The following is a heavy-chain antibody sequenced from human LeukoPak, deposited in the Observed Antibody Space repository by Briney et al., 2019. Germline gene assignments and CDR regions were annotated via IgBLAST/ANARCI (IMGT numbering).Heavy chain of an antibody. D-gene: IGHD6-13*01. CDR3: ARGKQQFAFDI. CDR1: GYTFTGYY. Sequence: ASVKVSCKASGYTFTGYYMHWVRQAPGQGLEWMGWINPNSGGTNYARKFQGRVTMTRDTSISTAYMELSRLRSDDTAVYYCARGKQQFAFDIWGQGTMVTVSS. V-gene: IGHV1-2*02. J-gene: IGHJ3*02. CDR2: INPNSGGT.